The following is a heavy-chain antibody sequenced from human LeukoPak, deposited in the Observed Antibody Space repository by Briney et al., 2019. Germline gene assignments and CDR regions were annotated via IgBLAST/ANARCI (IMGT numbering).Heavy chain of an antibody. CDR3: ARDPLQWLVQYYFDY. D-gene: IGHD6-19*01. CDR2: INPNSGGI. CDR1: GYTFTGYY. V-gene: IGHV1-2*02. J-gene: IGHJ4*02. Sequence: GASVKVSCKASGYTFTGYYMHWVRQAPGQGLEWMGWINPNSGGINYAQKFQGRVTMTRDTSISTAYMELSMLRSDDTAVYYCARDPLQWLVQYYFDYWGQGTLVTVSS.